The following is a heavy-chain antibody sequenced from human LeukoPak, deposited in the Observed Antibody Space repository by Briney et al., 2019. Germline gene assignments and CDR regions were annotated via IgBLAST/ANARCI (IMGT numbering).Heavy chain of an antibody. V-gene: IGHV3-21*01. CDR2: ISYRSNYI. CDR3: TRLWGRSYYFDF. J-gene: IGHJ4*02. CDR1: GFNFNTSY. Sequence: GGSLRLSCVASGFNFNTSYMNWVRQAPGKGLEWVASISYRSNYIYYADSVKGRFTISRDNAKNSLYLQMGSLGAEDTAVYYCTRLWGRSYYFDFWGQGTLVTVSS. D-gene: IGHD1-26*01.